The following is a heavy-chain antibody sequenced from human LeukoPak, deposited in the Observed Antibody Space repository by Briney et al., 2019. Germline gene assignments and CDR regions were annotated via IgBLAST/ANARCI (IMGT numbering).Heavy chain of an antibody. Sequence: ASVRVSFKASVYNFIHCYMHWVRQAPGQSREWMGRINPNSGETSFALSFQGRVTMTRDTSINTAYMELGRLTSDDTAVYFCARGATRLATAGAEFDSWGQGTLVIVSS. CDR2: INPNSGET. V-gene: IGHV1-2*06. CDR1: VYNFIHCY. CDR3: ARGATRLATAGAEFDS. J-gene: IGHJ4*02. D-gene: IGHD6-13*01.